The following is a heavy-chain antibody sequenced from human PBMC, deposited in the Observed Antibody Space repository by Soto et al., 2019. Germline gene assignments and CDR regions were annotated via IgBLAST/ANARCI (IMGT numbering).Heavy chain of an antibody. Sequence: WTWIRQHPGQGLEWIGYIHYSGSPYYNPSLRSRVTISVDTSKNQFSLKMSSVTAADTAVYYCARAGGSYYDWFDPWGQGTLVTVSS. CDR3: ARAGGSYYDWFDP. D-gene: IGHD1-26*01. CDR2: IHYSGSP. J-gene: IGHJ5*02. V-gene: IGHV4-31*02.